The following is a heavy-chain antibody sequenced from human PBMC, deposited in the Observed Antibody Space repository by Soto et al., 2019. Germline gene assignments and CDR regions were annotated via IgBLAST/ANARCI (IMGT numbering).Heavy chain of an antibody. CDR3: ATAVRGSGCYYGE. Sequence: QFHLVQSGAEVKKPGASVKVSCKASGNTFINYGVSWVRQVPGQGLEWMGWLSPHKDNRNYAQNFQGRVTMTTDTSTSTAYMELRSLRSDDTAVYYCATAVRGSGCYYGEWGQGTLVTVSS. J-gene: IGHJ4*02. D-gene: IGHD3-10*01. CDR2: LSPHKDNR. V-gene: IGHV1-18*01. CDR1: GNTFINYG.